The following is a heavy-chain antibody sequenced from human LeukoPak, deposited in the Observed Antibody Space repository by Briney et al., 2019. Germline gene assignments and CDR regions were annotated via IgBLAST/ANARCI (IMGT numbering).Heavy chain of an antibody. J-gene: IGHJ5*02. Sequence: SGTLSLTSTFPGGSISGYYWSSSRQRPGKGRGCGGDIYYSGSTNYNPSLKSRVTISVATSKNQFSLKLSSVTAADADVYYCARGNVCFGECLYWFDPWGHGTLVTVSS. CDR2: IYYSGST. V-gene: IGHV4-59*01. D-gene: IGHD3-10*01. CDR1: GGSISGYY. CDR3: ARGNVCFGECLYWFDP.